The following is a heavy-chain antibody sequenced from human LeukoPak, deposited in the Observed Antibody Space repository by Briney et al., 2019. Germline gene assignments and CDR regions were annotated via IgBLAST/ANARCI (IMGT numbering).Heavy chain of an antibody. J-gene: IGHJ6*02. Sequence: GASVRVSCKASGYTFTSYGISWVRQAPGQGLEWMGWISAYNGNTNYAQKLQGRVTMTTDTSTSTAYMELRSLRSDDTAVYHCARDGYSGYDQYYYYGMDVWGQGTTVTVSS. CDR1: GYTFTSYG. V-gene: IGHV1-18*01. D-gene: IGHD5-12*01. CDR2: ISAYNGNT. CDR3: ARDGYSGYDQYYYYGMDV.